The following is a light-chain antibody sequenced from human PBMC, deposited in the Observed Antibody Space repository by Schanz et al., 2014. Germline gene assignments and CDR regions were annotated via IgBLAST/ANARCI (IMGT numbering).Light chain of an antibody. CDR2: EAS. V-gene: IGKV3-11*01. CDR1: QSISGY. Sequence: EIVLTQFPATLSLSPGERGTLSCRASQSISGYLAWYQQKPGQAPRLLIYEASNRATGIPARFSGGGSGTDFTLTISSLEPEDFAVYYCQQRKKWPITFGQGTRLEIK. J-gene: IGKJ5*01. CDR3: QQRKKWPIT.